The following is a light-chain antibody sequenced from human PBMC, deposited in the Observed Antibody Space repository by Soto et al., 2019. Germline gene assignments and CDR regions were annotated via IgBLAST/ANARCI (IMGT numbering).Light chain of an antibody. CDR3: SSYSLSTAYL. V-gene: IGLV2-14*01. Sequence: QSALTQPASVSGSPGQSITISCTGTSSDVGAYNYVSWYQQHPGKAPKLMIYEVSNRPSGVSDRFSGSRSGNTASLTISGLQAEDESDYFCSSYSLSTAYLFGTGTKVTVL. CDR2: EVS. J-gene: IGLJ1*01. CDR1: SSDVGAYNY.